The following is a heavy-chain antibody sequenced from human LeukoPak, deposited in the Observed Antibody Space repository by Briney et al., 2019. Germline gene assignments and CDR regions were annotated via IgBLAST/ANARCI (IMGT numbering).Heavy chain of an antibody. CDR1: GFTFSSYA. CDR3: AKGYCSSTSCSKRIDY. Sequence: GGSLRLSCAATGFTFSSYAMSWVRQAPGKGLEWVSAISGSGGSTYYADSVKGRFTISRDNSKNTLYLQMNSLRAEDTAVYYCAKGYCSSTSCSKRIDYWGQGTLVTVSS. V-gene: IGHV3-23*01. D-gene: IGHD2-2*01. J-gene: IGHJ4*02. CDR2: ISGSGGST.